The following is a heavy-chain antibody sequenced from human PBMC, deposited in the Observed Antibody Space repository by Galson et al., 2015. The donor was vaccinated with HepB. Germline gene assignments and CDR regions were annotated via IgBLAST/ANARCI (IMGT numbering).Heavy chain of an antibody. CDR3: ARFPPAITIVGVAVHDY. D-gene: IGHD3-3*01. Sequence: QSGAEVKKPGESLKISCKASGYTFTGYYMHWVRQAPGQGLEWMGWINPNSGGTNYAQKFQGRVTMTRDTSISTAYMELSRLRSDDTAVFYCARFPPAITIVGVAVHDYWGQGTLVTVSS. J-gene: IGHJ4*02. CDR1: GYTFTGYY. V-gene: IGHV1-2*02. CDR2: INPNSGGT.